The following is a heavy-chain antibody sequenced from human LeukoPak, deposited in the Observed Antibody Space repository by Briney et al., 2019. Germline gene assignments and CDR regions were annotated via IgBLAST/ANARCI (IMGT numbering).Heavy chain of an antibody. CDR2: INGRGGST. D-gene: IGHD3-10*01. CDR3: AKDVLHPRPSTFDY. J-gene: IGHJ4*02. V-gene: IGHV3-23*01. CDR1: GFSFSTYT. Sequence: QPGGSLRLSCAASGFSFSTYTMNWVRQAPGKGLEWVSAINGRGGSTYYADSVKGRFTISRDNSKNTLYLQMNSLRAEDTAVYYCAKDVLHPRPSTFDYWGQGTLVTVSS.